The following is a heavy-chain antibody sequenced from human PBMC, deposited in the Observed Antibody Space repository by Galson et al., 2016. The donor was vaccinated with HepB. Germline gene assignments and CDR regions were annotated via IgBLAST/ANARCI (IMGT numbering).Heavy chain of an antibody. CDR2: IWYDGSNK. CDR1: RFTFSSYG. Sequence: SLRLSCAASRFTFSSYGMHWVRQVPGKGLEWVAAIWYDGSNKFYADSVKGRFTISRDNSKNTLYLQMNSLRAEDKTVYYCARDYTIFGVVDSWGQGTLVTVSS. J-gene: IGHJ4*02. D-gene: IGHD3-3*01. CDR3: ARDYTIFGVVDS. V-gene: IGHV3-33*01.